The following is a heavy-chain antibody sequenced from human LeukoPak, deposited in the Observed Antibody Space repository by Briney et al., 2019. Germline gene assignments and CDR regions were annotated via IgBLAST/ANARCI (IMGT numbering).Heavy chain of an antibody. CDR2: ILYTGGS. CDR1: GGSISSGGYY. J-gene: IGHJ6*02. Sequence: PSETLSLTCTVSGGSISSGGYYWRWIRQPPGKGLEGIGSILYTGGSWVKPSLKSRASISVDTSGNQFSLTLHSVNAIDTALYYCTRRASGSGGTQAGMDVWGQGTTVTVSS. D-gene: IGHD2-15*01. V-gene: IGHV4-39*01. CDR3: TRRASGSGGTQAGMDV.